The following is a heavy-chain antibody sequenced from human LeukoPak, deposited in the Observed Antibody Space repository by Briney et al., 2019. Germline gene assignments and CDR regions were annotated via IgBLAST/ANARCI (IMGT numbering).Heavy chain of an antibody. V-gene: IGHV5-51*01. CDR2: IYPGDAAT. CDR1: GYSFISYW. Sequence: GESLKISCKGSGYSFISYWIGWVGQMPGKGLEGMGIIYPGDAATRYSPSFHGQATISADKSISTAYLQWGSLKASGTAMYYCARLGYCSGGSCYHNWFDPWGQGTLVSVSS. D-gene: IGHD2-15*01. J-gene: IGHJ5*02. CDR3: ARLGYCSGGSCYHNWFDP.